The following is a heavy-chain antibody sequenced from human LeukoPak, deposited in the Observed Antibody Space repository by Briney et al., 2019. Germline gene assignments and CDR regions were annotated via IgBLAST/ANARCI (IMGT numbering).Heavy chain of an antibody. CDR2: ISSSSSYI. CDR3: ARVVEVGGSLDY. V-gene: IGHV3-21*01. D-gene: IGHD1-26*01. Sequence: GGSLRLSCAASGFTFSSYSMNWVRQAPGKGLEWVSSISSSSSYIYYADSVKGRFTISRDNAKNSLYLQMNSLRAEDTAVYYCARVVEVGGSLDYWGQGTLVTVSS. CDR1: GFTFSSYS. J-gene: IGHJ4*02.